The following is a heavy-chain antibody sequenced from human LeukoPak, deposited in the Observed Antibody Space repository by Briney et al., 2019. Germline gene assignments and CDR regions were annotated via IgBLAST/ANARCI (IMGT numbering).Heavy chain of an antibody. V-gene: IGHV2-70*04. J-gene: IGHJ4*02. CDR1: GFSLSTSGMR. D-gene: IGHD3-22*01. CDR3: ARDYYDSSGYYFDY. Sequence: SGPTLVNPXQTLTLTCTFSGFSLSTSGMRVSWIRQPPGKALEWLARIDWDDDKFYSTSLKTRLTISKDTSKNQVVLTMTNMDPVDTATYYCARDYYDSSGYYFDYWGQGTLVTVSS. CDR2: IDWDDDK.